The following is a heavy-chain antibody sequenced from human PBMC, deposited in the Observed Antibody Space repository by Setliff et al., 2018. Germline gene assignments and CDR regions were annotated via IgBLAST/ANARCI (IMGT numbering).Heavy chain of an antibody. Sequence: PSETLSLTCTVSGGSISSSSYYWGWIRQPPGRGLEWIGSIYYSGSTYYNPSLKSRVTISVDTSKNQFSLKLSSVTAADTAVYYCARGRSNFWGYYFDYWSQGTLVTVSS. V-gene: IGHV4-39*07. J-gene: IGHJ4*02. CDR1: GGSISSSSYY. CDR3: ARGRSNFWGYYFDY. CDR2: IYYSGST. D-gene: IGHD3-3*01.